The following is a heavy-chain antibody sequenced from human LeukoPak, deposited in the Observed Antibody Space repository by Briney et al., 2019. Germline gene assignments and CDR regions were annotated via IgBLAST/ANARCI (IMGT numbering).Heavy chain of an antibody. Sequence: PGGSLRLSCAASGFSFSDYYMSWMRQALAKGLEWVSYISSSSSYTNYADSVKGRFTISRDNAKNSLYLQMDSLRDDDTAVYYCARAYGSGSHGYWGQGTLVTVSS. D-gene: IGHD3-10*01. V-gene: IGHV3-11*05. J-gene: IGHJ4*02. CDR3: ARAYGSGSHGY. CDR2: ISSSSSYT. CDR1: GFSFSDYY.